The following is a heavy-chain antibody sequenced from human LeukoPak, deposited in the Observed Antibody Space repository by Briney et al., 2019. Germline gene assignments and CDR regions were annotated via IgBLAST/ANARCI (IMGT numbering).Heavy chain of an antibody. Sequence: PSETLSLTCTVSGGSVRSYYWNWIRQPPGRGLEWLGYIYYTGITSYNPSLKSRVTISLDTSKNQFSLTLSSVTAADTAVYYCARLQYYYDSNGYYSLYYFDYWGQGTVVTVSS. V-gene: IGHV4-59*08. CDR3: ARLQYYYDSNGYYSLYYFDY. D-gene: IGHD3-22*01. CDR1: GGSVRSYY. J-gene: IGHJ4*02. CDR2: IYYTGIT.